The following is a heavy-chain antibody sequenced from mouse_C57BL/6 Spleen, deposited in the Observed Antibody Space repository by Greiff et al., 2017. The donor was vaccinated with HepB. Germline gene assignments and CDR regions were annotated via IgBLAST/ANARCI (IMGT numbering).Heavy chain of an antibody. Sequence: EVMLVESGGGLVQPGGSLKLSCAASGFTFSDYGMAWVRQAPRKGPEWVAFISNLAYSIYYADTVTGRFTISRENAKNTLYLEMSSLRSEDTAMYYCARGPYYSNSEGFAYWGQGTLVTVSA. CDR2: ISNLAYSI. J-gene: IGHJ3*01. CDR1: GFTFSDYG. V-gene: IGHV5-15*01. CDR3: ARGPYYSNSEGFAY. D-gene: IGHD2-5*01.